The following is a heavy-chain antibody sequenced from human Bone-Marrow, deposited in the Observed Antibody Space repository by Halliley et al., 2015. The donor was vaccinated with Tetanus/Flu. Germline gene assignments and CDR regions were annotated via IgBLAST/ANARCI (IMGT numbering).Heavy chain of an antibody. CDR1: GFTFSSSG. Sequence: SLRLSCAASGFTFSSSGMSWVRRFPGGGLEWVSGINDNGGNTYHAESVKGRFTISRDNSKNTLFLQMNSLTVEDSAVYYCAKDQFGGWYGTNLDYWGLGTLVTVSS. CDR3: AKDQFGGWYGTNLDY. D-gene: IGHD6-19*01. J-gene: IGHJ4*02. V-gene: IGHV3-23*01. CDR2: INDNGGNT.